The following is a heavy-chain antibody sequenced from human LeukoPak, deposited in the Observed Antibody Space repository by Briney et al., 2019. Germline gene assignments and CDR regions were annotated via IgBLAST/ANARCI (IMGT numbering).Heavy chain of an antibody. J-gene: IGHJ4*02. CDR1: GFTFSSYA. D-gene: IGHD3-10*01. CDR3: ARALEELLWFGELSPYFDY. Sequence: GGSLRLSCAASGFTFSSYAMSWVRQAPGKGLEWVSGISGSGDSTYYADSVKGRFTISRDNSKNTLYLQMNSLRAEDTAVYYCARALEELLWFGELSPYFDYWGQGTLVTVSS. V-gene: IGHV3-23*01. CDR2: ISGSGDST.